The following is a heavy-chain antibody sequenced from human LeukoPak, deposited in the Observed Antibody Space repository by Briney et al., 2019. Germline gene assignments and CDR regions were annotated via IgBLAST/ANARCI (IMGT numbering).Heavy chain of an antibody. J-gene: IGHJ4*02. V-gene: IGHV4-31*03. CDR1: GGSISSGGYY. Sequence: SETLSLTCTVSGGSISSGGYYWSWIRQHPGKGLEWIGYIYYSGSTYYNPSFKSRVTISVDTSKNQFSLKLSSVTAADTAVYYCARDRINYYFDYWGQGTLVTVSS. D-gene: IGHD1-20*01. CDR3: ARDRINYYFDY. CDR2: IYYSGST.